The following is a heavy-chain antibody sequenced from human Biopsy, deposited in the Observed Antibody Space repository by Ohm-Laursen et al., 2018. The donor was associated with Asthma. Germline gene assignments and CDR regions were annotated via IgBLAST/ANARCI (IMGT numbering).Heavy chain of an antibody. J-gene: IGHJ5*02. Sequence: PGTLSLTCTVYGGSFSGYYWSWIRQPPGKGPEWIGEINHSGSTNYNPSLKSRVTISIDTSKNHFSLKLTSVTAADTAVYYCARGQKSAGDRWFDPWGQGTLVTVSS. V-gene: IGHV4-34*01. CDR2: INHSGST. CDR3: ARGQKSAGDRWFDP. D-gene: IGHD6-13*01. CDR1: GGSFSGYY.